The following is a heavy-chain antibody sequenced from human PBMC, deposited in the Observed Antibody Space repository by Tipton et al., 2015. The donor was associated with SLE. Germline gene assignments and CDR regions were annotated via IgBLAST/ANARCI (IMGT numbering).Heavy chain of an antibody. CDR2: ISAGSNYI. J-gene: IGHJ4*02. V-gene: IGHV3-21*01. CDR1: GFIFNSYS. CDR3: ARDMGGRSSMWLFDY. Sequence: SLRLSCAASGFIFNSYSFNWVRQAPGKGLEWVSSISAGSNYISYADSVKGRFTISRDNSRNTVFVEMSSLRSEDTAIYYCARDMGGRSSMWLFDYWGQGTLVTVSS. D-gene: IGHD2-2*01.